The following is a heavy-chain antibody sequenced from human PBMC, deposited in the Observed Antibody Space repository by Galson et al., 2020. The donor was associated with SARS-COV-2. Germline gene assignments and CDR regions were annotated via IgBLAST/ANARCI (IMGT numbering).Heavy chain of an antibody. V-gene: IGHV3-21*01. J-gene: IGHJ6*02. D-gene: IGHD7-27*01. CDR3: ARDVGMVPFYYGMDV. CDR1: GFPFSSYS. CDR2: ISSSETYI. Sequence: GESLKISCATSGFPFSSYSMNWVRQAPGKGLEWVSSISSSETYIYYADSVKGRFTISRDNAKNSLYLQMNSLRAEDTAMYFCARDVGMVPFYYGMDVWGQGTTVTVSS.